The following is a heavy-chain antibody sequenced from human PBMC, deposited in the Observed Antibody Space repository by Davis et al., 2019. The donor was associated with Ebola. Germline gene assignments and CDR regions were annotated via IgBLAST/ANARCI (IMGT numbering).Heavy chain of an antibody. J-gene: IGHJ2*01. CDR1: EFAFTDSW. CDR2: INSDGSTT. Sequence: GESLKISCAASEFAFTDSWMHWVRQVPGKGLVWVARINSDGSTTHYADSVKGRFTISRDNAKNTLYLQMNSLRDDDTAVYYCARDSGDFGAFDWYFDLWGRGTLVTVSS. CDR3: ARDSGDFGAFDWYFDL. D-gene: IGHD3-3*01. V-gene: IGHV3-74*01.